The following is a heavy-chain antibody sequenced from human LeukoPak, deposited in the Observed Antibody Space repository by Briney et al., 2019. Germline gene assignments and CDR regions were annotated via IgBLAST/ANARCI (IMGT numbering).Heavy chain of an antibody. CDR1: EFIFSGYW. CDR3: ATDGFVGAADY. V-gene: IGHV3-7*01. D-gene: IGHD6-13*01. Sequence: GGSLRLSCAASEFIFSGYWMNWVRQAPGKGLEWVANIKQDGSEKQYVDSVRGRFTISRDNAKNSLYLQMNSLRVEDTAVYYCATDGFVGAADYWGQGTLVTVCS. J-gene: IGHJ4*02. CDR2: IKQDGSEK.